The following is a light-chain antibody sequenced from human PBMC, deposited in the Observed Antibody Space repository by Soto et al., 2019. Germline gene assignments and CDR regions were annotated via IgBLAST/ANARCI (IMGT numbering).Light chain of an antibody. CDR2: QDR. V-gene: IGLV3-1*01. Sequence: SYEPTQPPSVSVSPGQTASITCSEDKLGDKYACWYQQKPGQSPVLVIYQDRKRPSGIPERFSGSNSGNTATLTISGTQAMDEADYYCHAWDTSTGVFGGGTKVTVL. CDR1: KLGDKY. CDR3: HAWDTSTGV. J-gene: IGLJ2*01.